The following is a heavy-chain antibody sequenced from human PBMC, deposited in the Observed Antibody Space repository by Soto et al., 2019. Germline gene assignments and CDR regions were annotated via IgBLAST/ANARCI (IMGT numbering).Heavy chain of an antibody. V-gene: IGHV3-7*03. Sequence: GSLRLSCAASGFTFSSYWMSWVRQAPGKGLEWVANIKQDGSEKYYVDSVKGRFTISRDNSKNTLYLQMNSLRAEDTAVYYCAKDRGTHVDTAMVSWGQGTLVTVSS. CDR1: GFTFSSYW. CDR2: IKQDGSEK. J-gene: IGHJ4*02. D-gene: IGHD5-18*01. CDR3: AKDRGTHVDTAMVS.